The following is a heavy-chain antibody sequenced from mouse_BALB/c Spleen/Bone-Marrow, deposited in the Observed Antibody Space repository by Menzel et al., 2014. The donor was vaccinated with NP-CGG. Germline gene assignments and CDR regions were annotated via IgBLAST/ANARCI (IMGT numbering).Heavy chain of an antibody. D-gene: IGHD1-1*01. V-gene: IGHV1-80*01. J-gene: IGHJ4*01. Sequence: QVQLQQSGAELVRPGSSVKISCKSSGYSFSNYWMNWMKQRPGQGLEWIGPIYPGDGDTNYTGKFKGKATLTADNASSTAYMQLSSLTSEDSAVYFCASRGDYSYAMDYWGQGTSVTVSA. CDR2: IYPGDGDT. CDR1: GYSFSNYW. CDR3: ASRGDYSYAMDY.